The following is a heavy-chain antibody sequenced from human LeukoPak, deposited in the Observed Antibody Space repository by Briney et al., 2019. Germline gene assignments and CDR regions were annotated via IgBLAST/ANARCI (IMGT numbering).Heavy chain of an antibody. CDR2: IYYSGSI. D-gene: IGHD6-13*01. CDR1: GGSITSNY. Sequence: SETLSLTCTVSGGSITSNYWSWIRQPPGRGLEWTGFIYYSGSINYNPSLKSRVTISVDTSKNQFSLRLNSVTAADTAVYYCARDGLAAAGSYYYYYYMDVWGKGTTVTVSS. J-gene: IGHJ6*03. CDR3: ARDGLAAAGSYYYYYYMDV. V-gene: IGHV4-59*01.